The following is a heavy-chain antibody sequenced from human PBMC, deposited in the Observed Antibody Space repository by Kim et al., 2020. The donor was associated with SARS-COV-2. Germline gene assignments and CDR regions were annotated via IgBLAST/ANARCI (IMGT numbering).Heavy chain of an antibody. Sequence: GGSLRLSCAASGFMLSNYGMHWVRQAPGKGLEWVAVISHEGSYKNYADSVKGRFTVSRDNSKNTLYVQINSLRAEDTAVYYCARDVTVAGTGTRFDPWGQGTLVTVSP. D-gene: IGHD6-19*01. J-gene: IGHJ5*02. CDR3: ARDVTVAGTGTRFDP. CDR2: ISHEGSYK. V-gene: IGHV3-33*05. CDR1: GFMLSNYG.